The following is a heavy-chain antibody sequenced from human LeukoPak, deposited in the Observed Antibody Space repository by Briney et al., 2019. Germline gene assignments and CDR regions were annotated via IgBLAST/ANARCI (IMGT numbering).Heavy chain of an antibody. CDR2: INHSGST. CDR1: GGSFSDYF. Sequence: PSETLSLTCAVYGGSFSDYFWNWIRQPPGKGLEWIGEINHSGSTNYNPSLKSRVTISVDTSKNQFSLKLSSVTAADTAVYYCARHYCSGGSCYFDYWGQGTLVTVSS. CDR3: ARHYCSGGSCYFDY. V-gene: IGHV4-34*01. J-gene: IGHJ4*02. D-gene: IGHD2-15*01.